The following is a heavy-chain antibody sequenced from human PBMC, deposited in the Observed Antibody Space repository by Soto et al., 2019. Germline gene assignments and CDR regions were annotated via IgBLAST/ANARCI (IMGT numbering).Heavy chain of an antibody. D-gene: IGHD5-12*01. Sequence: SETLSLTCTVSGGSISTYYWNWIRQPPGKGLEWVGYTYYSGSTNYNPSLRSRVTISVDTSKNQFSLRLRSVTAADTAVYYCARNLDGYNPYIFVYCVHGTLVTGSS. J-gene: IGHJ4*01. CDR1: GGSISTYY. V-gene: IGHV4-59*01. CDR3: ARNLDGYNPYIFVY. CDR2: TYYSGST.